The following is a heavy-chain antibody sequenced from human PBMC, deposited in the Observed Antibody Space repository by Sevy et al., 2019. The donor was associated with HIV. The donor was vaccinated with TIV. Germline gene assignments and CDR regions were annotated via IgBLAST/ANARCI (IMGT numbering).Heavy chain of an antibody. Sequence: GGSLRLSCAASGFTFSDHYIDWVRQAPGKGLEWVAVISYDGSNKYYADSVKGRFTISRDNSKNTLYLQMNSLRAEDTAVYYCARDFAAAGTYYFDYWGQGTLVTVSS. CDR1: GFTFSDHY. D-gene: IGHD6-13*01. J-gene: IGHJ4*02. CDR2: ISYDGSNK. V-gene: IGHV3-30-3*01. CDR3: ARDFAAAGTYYFDY.